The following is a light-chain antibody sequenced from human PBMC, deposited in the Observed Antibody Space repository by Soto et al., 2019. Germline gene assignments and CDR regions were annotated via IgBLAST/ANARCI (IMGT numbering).Light chain of an antibody. J-gene: IGKJ3*01. CDR1: QSVSSN. CDR3: QQYXXXXXFT. CDR2: GAS. V-gene: IGKV3-15*01. Sequence: EIVMTQSPATLSVSPGERATLSCRASQSVSSNLAWYQQKPGQAPRLLIYGASTRATGIPARFSGSGSGTEFTLTIXXXXXXXXAVYYCQQYXXXXXFTFGP.